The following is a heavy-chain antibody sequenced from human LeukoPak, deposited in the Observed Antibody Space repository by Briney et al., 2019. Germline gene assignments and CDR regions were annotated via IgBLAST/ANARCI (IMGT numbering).Heavy chain of an antibody. Sequence: ASVKVSCKASGYTFTGYYMHWVRLAPGQGLEWMGWINPNSGGTNYAQKFQGRVTMTRDTSISTAYMELSRLRSDDTAVYYCARVPAFGGWYVDFDYWGRGTLVTVSS. CDR1: GYTFTGYY. D-gene: IGHD6-19*01. CDR2: INPNSGGT. J-gene: IGHJ4*02. CDR3: ARVPAFGGWYVDFDY. V-gene: IGHV1-2*02.